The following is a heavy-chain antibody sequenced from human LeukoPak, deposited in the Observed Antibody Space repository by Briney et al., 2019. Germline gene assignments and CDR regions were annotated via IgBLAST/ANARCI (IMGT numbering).Heavy chain of an antibody. Sequence: GSLRPSCAASGFTFSSYEMNWIRQPPGKGLEWIGEINHSGSTNYNPSLKSRVTISVDTSNNQFSLKLSSVTAADTAVYYCACLTTADAFDIWGQGTMVTVSS. D-gene: IGHD3-22*01. CDR2: INHSGST. V-gene: IGHV4-34*08. J-gene: IGHJ3*02. CDR3: ACLTTADAFDI. CDR1: GFTFSSYE.